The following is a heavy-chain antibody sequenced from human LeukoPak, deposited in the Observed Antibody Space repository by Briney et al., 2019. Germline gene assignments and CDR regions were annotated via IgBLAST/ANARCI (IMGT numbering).Heavy chain of an antibody. CDR3: ARGEAIWGPLFDD. J-gene: IGHJ4*02. CDR1: GFRFSHYG. CDR2: IGSSGIHT. D-gene: IGHD7-27*01. V-gene: IGHV3-21*01. Sequence: KAGGSLRLSCAASGFRFSHYGMNWVRQAPGKGLEWVSSIGSSGIHTFYAGSVKGRFTISRDNTKNSLYLQMYNLRVEDTALYYCARGEAIWGPLFDDWGQGTLVTVSS.